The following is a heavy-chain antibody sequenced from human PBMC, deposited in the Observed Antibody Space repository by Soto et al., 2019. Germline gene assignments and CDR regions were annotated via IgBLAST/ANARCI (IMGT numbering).Heavy chain of an antibody. CDR3: AKPIASYDILTGPRS. J-gene: IGHJ5*02. V-gene: IGHV3-23*01. D-gene: IGHD3-9*01. Sequence: PGGSLRLSCAASGFTFSSYAMSRVRQAPGKGLEWVSAISGSGGSTYYADSVKGRFTISRDNSKNTLYLQMNSLRAEDTAVYYCAKPIASYDILTGPRSWGQGTLVTVSS. CDR2: ISGSGGST. CDR1: GFTFSSYA.